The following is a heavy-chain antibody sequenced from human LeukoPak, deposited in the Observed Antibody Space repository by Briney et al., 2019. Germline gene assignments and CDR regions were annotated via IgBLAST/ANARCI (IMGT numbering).Heavy chain of an antibody. CDR1: GFTFSSYG. CDR2: IWYDGSNK. Sequence: GGSLRLSCTASGFTFSSYGMHWVRQVPGKGLEWVAVIWYDGSNKYCADSVKGRFTISRDNSKNTLYLQMNSLRAEDTAVYYCAREATGAFDIWGQGTKVTVSS. J-gene: IGHJ3*02. V-gene: IGHV3-33*01. CDR3: AREATGAFDI. D-gene: IGHD3-10*01.